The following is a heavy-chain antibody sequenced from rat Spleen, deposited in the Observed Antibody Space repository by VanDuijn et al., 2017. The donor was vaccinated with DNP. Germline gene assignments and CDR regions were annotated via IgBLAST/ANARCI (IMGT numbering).Heavy chain of an antibody. D-gene: IGHD1-9*01. CDR3: AREETYFGYDYFDY. J-gene: IGHJ2*01. CDR1: GYIFTNYF. Sequence: QVQLQQSGAELAKPGSSVKISCRASGYIFTNYFISWIKQTTGQGLEYVGSINTGSGGTKYNEKFKGKATLNVDKSSSTAFMQLSSLTPDDSAVYYCAREETYFGYDYFDYWGQGVMVTVSS. V-gene: IGHV1-43*01. CDR2: INTGSGGT.